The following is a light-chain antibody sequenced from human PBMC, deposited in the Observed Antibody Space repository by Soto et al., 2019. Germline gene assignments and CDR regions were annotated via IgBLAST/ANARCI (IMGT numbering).Light chain of an antibody. Sequence: DIQMTQSPSTLSASVGDRVTITCRASQSIDSWLAWYQQKPGKAPKSLIYKESGLESGVRPRFSYSESGKEFTLTISSLQPDDSATYYCQQYKTYWTFGQGTNVEIK. CDR1: QSIDSW. J-gene: IGKJ1*01. CDR3: QQYKTYWT. V-gene: IGKV1-5*03. CDR2: KES.